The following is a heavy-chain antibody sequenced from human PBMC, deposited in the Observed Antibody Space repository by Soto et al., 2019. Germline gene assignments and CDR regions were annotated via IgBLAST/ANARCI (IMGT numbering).Heavy chain of an antibody. D-gene: IGHD2-15*01. V-gene: IGHV3-74*03. J-gene: IGHJ6*03. Sequence: EVQLVESGGGLVQPGGSLRLSCAASGFTFSNYWMYWVRQAPGKGLEWVSRINSDGSVSTYADSVKGRLTISRDNVKNTLYRQMDSLRAEDTAVYYCARGDCVGGSCYSLAGSFYYYMDAWGKGTAVTV. CDR3: ARGDCVGGSCYSLAGSFYYYMDA. CDR1: GFTFSNYW. CDR2: INSDGSVS.